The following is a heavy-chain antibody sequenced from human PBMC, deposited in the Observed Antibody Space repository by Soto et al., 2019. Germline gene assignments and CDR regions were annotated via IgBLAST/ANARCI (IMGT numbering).Heavy chain of an antibody. J-gene: IGHJ6*02. V-gene: IGHV4-30-4*01. CDR2: IYYSGST. Sequence: PSETLSLTCTVSGGSISSGDYYWSWIRQPPGKGLEWIGYIYYSGSTYYNPSLKSRVAISVDTSKNQFSLKLSSVTAADTAVYYCARDIKGTSAPDYGMDVWGQGTTVPVSS. CDR1: GGSISSGDYY. CDR3: ARDIKGTSAPDYGMDV. D-gene: IGHD1-20*01.